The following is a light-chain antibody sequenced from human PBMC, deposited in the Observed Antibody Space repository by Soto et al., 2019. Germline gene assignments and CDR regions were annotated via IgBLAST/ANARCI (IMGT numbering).Light chain of an antibody. V-gene: IGKV3-11*01. CDR2: DIS. Sequence: EIVLTQFPATLSLSPGDRATLSCRASQSVPSYLAWYHQKPGQAPRLLVYDISNRATGIPARFTGSGSGTDFSLPISSLEPEDSSVYYCQQRNAWPRNTFGQGTKLQI. J-gene: IGKJ2*01. CDR1: QSVPSY. CDR3: QQRNAWPRNT.